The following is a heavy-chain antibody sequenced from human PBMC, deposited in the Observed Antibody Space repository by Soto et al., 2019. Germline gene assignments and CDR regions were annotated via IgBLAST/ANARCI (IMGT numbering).Heavy chain of an antibody. J-gene: IGHJ6*02. D-gene: IGHD3-10*01. CDR3: ARDSNYYGSGSYRYHHYVLAV. V-gene: IGHV3-33*01. CDR1: GFTFSSYG. CDR2: IWYDGSNK. Sequence: PGGSLRLSCAASGFTFSSYGMHWVRQAPGKGLEWVAVIWYDGSNKYYADSVKGRFTISRDNSKNTLYLQMNSLRAEDTAVYYCARDSNYYGSGSYRYHHYVLAVWGQGTTVTVSS.